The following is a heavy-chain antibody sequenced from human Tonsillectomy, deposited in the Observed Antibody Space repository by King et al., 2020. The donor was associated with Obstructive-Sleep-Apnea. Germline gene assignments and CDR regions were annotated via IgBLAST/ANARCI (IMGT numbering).Heavy chain of an antibody. Sequence: VQLVESGGGLVKPGGSLRLSCAASGFTFSSYSMNWVRQAPGKGLEWVSSISSSSSYIYYADSVKGRFTISRDNAKNSLYLQMNSLRAEDTAVYYCARGGAGIAAACPLYYYGMDVWGQGTTVTVSS. V-gene: IGHV3-21*01. D-gene: IGHD6-13*01. CDR2: ISSSSSYI. CDR1: GFTFSSYS. CDR3: ARGGAGIAAACPLYYYGMDV. J-gene: IGHJ6*02.